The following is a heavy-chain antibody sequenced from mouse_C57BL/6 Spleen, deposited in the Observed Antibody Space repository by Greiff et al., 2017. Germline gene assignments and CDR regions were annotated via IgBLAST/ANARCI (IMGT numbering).Heavy chain of an antibody. CDR3: ARQDYYGSPPYFDY. D-gene: IGHD1-1*01. CDR1: GFTFSSYG. CDR2: ISSGGSYT. Sequence: EVQRVESGGDLVKPGGSLKLSCAASGFTFSSYGMSWVRQTPDKRLEWVATISSGGSYTYYPDSVKGRFTISRDNANNTLYLQMSSLKSEDTAMYYCARQDYYGSPPYFDYWGQGTTLKVSS. J-gene: IGHJ2*01. V-gene: IGHV5-6*01.